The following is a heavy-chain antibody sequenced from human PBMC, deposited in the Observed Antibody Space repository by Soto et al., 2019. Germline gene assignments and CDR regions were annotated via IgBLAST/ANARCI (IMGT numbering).Heavy chain of an antibody. Sequence: QVQLVQSGAEVKKPGASVKVSCKASGYTFTSYYMHWVRQAPGQGLEWMGIINPSGGSTSYAQKCQGRVTMTRDTSTSTVYMELSSLRSEDTAVYYCASGTTAAGTDSYYYYGMDVWGQGTTVTVSS. V-gene: IGHV1-46*01. CDR3: ASGTTAAGTDSYYYYGMDV. CDR2: INPSGGST. J-gene: IGHJ6*02. D-gene: IGHD6-13*01. CDR1: GYTFTSYY.